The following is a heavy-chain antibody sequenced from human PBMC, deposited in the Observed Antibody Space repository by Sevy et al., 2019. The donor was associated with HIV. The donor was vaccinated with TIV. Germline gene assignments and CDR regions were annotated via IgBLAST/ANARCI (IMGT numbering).Heavy chain of an antibody. CDR1: GYIFTELS. D-gene: IGHD3-22*01. CDR2: FDPEDGET. Sequence: ASVKVSCEVSGYIFTELSMHWVRQAPGKGLEWMGGFDPEDGETIYAQKFQGRVTMTEDTSTDTAYMDLSSLRSEDTAVHYCATDSVLLKGRYYDSSGYYLHYWGQGTLVTVSS. CDR3: ATDSVLLKGRYYDSSGYYLHY. J-gene: IGHJ4*02. V-gene: IGHV1-24*01.